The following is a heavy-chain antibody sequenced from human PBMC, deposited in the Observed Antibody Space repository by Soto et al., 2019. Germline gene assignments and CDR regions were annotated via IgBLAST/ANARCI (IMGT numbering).Heavy chain of an antibody. CDR1: GFSVGSNY. Sequence: EVQLVETGGGVIQPGGSLRLSCAASGFSVGSNYMTWVRQSPGKGLEWVSLIYSNGDTDHADSVKGRFSISRDNFKNTLYLQINNLRAEDTAVYHCARKSDSSPVPEADGVWGRGTLVTVSS. J-gene: IGHJ4*02. CDR2: IYSNGDT. D-gene: IGHD2-8*01. CDR3: ARKSDSSPVPEADGV. V-gene: IGHV3-53*02.